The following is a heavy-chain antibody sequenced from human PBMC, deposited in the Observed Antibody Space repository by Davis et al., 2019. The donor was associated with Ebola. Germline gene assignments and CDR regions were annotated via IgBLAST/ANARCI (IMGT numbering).Heavy chain of an antibody. CDR3: ARHVAAAVPDY. V-gene: IGHV4-39*01. Sequence: PSETLSLTCTVSGGSISSYYWGWIRQPPGKGLEWIGSIYYSGSTYYNPSLKSRVTISVDTSKNQFSLKLSSVTAADTAVYYCARHVAAAVPDYWGQGTLVTVSS. CDR1: GGSISSYY. D-gene: IGHD6-13*01. CDR2: IYYSGST. J-gene: IGHJ4*02.